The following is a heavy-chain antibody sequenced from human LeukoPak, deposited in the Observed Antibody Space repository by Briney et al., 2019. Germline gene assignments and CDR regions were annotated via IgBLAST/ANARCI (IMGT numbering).Heavy chain of an antibody. CDR2: IYPGDSDT. V-gene: IGHV5-51*01. Sequence: GESLKISCQGSGYSFTSYWIAWVRQMPGKGLEWMGIIYPGDSDTRYSPSFQGQVTISADKSISSAYLQWSSLKASGTAMYYCARRNAEGKFDYWGQGTLVTVSS. CDR1: GYSFTSYW. CDR3: ARRNAEGKFDY. J-gene: IGHJ4*02. D-gene: IGHD1-1*01.